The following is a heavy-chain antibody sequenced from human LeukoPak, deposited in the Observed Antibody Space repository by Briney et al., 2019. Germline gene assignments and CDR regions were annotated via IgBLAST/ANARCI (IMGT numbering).Heavy chain of an antibody. Sequence: GGSLRLPCAASGFTFSSYAMSWVRQTPRKGLEWVSSISGSGGSTYYADAVKGRFAISRDNSKNTLSLQMNSLRAEDTAIYYCGKVWYGVLHVWGQGTLVTVSS. CDR3: GKVWYGVLHV. CDR1: GFTFSSYA. D-gene: IGHD4-17*01. CDR2: ISGSGGST. J-gene: IGHJ4*02. V-gene: IGHV3-23*01.